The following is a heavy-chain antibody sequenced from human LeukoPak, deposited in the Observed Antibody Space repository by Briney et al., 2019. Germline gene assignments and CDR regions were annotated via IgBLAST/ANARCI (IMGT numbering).Heavy chain of an antibody. J-gene: IGHJ4*02. CDR2: IYGGGST. CDR3: ASNSPGDRIDY. CDR1: GFTVSNNY. Sequence: GGSLTLSCVVSGFTVSNNYMKWVRQAPGKGLEWVSTIYGGGSTYYADSVRGRFTISRHNSKNTLYLQMDSLRAEDTAVYYCASNSPGDRIDYWGQGTLVTVSS. V-gene: IGHV3-53*01. D-gene: IGHD3-10*01.